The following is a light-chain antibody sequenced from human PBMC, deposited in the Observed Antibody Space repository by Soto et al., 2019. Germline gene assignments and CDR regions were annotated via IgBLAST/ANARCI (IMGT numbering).Light chain of an antibody. CDR1: QSIYSW. V-gene: IGKV1-5*03. CDR3: QQYNTYRT. J-gene: IGKJ1*01. Sequence: DIQMTQSPSTLSASVGDRVTITCRASQSIYSWLAWYKQKPGKAPKLLIYKASTLQSGVPSRFSGSESGTEFTLTISILQPDDFATYDCQQYNTYRTFCQGTKVEIK. CDR2: KAS.